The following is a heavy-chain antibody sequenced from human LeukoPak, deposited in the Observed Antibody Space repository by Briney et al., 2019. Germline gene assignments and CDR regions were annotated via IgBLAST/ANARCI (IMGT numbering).Heavy chain of an antibody. CDR3: ARGSGRITIFGVAKRNERFDY. CDR2: INHSGST. V-gene: IGHV4-34*01. D-gene: IGHD3-3*01. Sequence: PSETLSLTCAVYGGSFSGYYWSWIRQPPGKGLEWIGEINHSGSTNYNPSLKSRVTISVDTSKNQFSLKLSSVTAADTAVYYCARGSGRITIFGVAKRNERFDYWGQGTLVTVSS. J-gene: IGHJ4*02. CDR1: GGSFSGYY.